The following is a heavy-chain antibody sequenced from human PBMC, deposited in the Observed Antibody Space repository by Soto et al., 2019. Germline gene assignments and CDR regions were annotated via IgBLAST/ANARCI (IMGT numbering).Heavy chain of an antibody. D-gene: IGHD2-15*01. V-gene: IGHV1-69*02. Sequence: QVLLVQSGAEVRKPESSVRVSCKAPGGTFTDFTISWLRQIPGQGLEWMGRLIPLLGIPTYAQRFQGRLTITAGKTTGTSYRELRSLTSDDTAVYYCATEGVLQSLYRFDRWRQGTLVAVS. J-gene: IGHJ4*02. CDR2: LIPLLGIP. CDR3: ATEGVLQSLYRFDR. CDR1: GGTFTDFT.